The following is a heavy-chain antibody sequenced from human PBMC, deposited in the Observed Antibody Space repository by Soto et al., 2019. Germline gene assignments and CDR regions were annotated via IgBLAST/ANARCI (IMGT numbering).Heavy chain of an antibody. CDR3: ASLGYCSSTSCPAGWFDP. CDR2: ISSSGSTI. J-gene: IGHJ5*02. Sequence: GGSLRLSCAASGFTFSSYEMNWVRQAPGKGLEWVSYISSSGSTIYYADSVKGRFTISRDNAKNSLHLQMNSLRAEDTAVYYCASLGYCSSTSCPAGWFDPWGQGTLVTVSS. D-gene: IGHD2-2*01. CDR1: GFTFSSYE. V-gene: IGHV3-48*03.